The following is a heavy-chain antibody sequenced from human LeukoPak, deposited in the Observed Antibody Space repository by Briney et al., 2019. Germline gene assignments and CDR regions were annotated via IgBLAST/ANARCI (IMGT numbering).Heavy chain of an antibody. CDR1: GYTFTGYY. CDR3: ARGSTYYYDSSGYYSPDFDY. Sequence: ASVKVSCKASGYTFTGYYMHWVRQAPGQGLERMGWINPNSGGTNYAQKFQGRVTMTRDTSISTAYMELSRLRSDDTAVYYCARGSTYYYDSSGYYSPDFDYWGQGTLVTVSS. J-gene: IGHJ4*02. V-gene: IGHV1-2*02. CDR2: INPNSGGT. D-gene: IGHD3-22*01.